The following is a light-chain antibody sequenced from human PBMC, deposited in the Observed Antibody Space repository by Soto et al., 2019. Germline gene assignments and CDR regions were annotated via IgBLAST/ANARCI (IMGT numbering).Light chain of an antibody. CDR2: IDD. V-gene: IGLV1-44*01. CDR1: TSNIAGNT. J-gene: IGLJ7*01. Sequence: QSALTQPPSLSGTPGQRVTISCSGSTSNIAGNTVHWYQHLPETAPTLLIYIDDQRPSGVPDRFSGSKSGTSASLAISGLQYDDEADDYCATWDDSLNAAVFGGGTKLTVL. CDR3: ATWDDSLNAAV.